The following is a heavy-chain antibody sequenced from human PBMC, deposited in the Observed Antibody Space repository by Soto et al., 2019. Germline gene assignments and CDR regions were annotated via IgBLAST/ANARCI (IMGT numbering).Heavy chain of an antibody. V-gene: IGHV3-7*01. CDR2: IKQDGSER. J-gene: IGHJ4*02. CDR3: ANRHLN. CDR1: GFTCSSYY. Sequence: EVQMVESGGGLVQPGGSLRLSCAASGFTCSSYYMMRVRQAPGKGLEWVANIKQDGSERQYVDSVKGRFTISRDNAKNSLYLQMNSLRVEDTAVYYCANRHLNWGQGTLVTVSS.